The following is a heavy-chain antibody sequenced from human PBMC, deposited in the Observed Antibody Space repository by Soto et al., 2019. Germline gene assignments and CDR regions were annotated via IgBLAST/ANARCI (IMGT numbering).Heavy chain of an antibody. D-gene: IGHD1-1*01. CDR2: IYATGTT. CDR3: VRDGTKTLRDWFDP. Sequence: QVQLQESGPGLVKPSETLSLICTVSGASISGFYWSWIRKSAGKGLEWIGRIYATGTTDYNPSLKSRVMMSVDTSNKQSSLKLRSVTAADTAVYYCVRDGTKTLRDWFDPWGQGISVTVSS. CDR1: GASISGFY. J-gene: IGHJ5*02. V-gene: IGHV4-4*07.